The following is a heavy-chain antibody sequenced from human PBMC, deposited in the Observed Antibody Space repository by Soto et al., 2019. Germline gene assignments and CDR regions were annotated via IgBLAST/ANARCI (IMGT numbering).Heavy chain of an antibody. CDR2: IYYSGST. CDR3: ARASSRTTPQWDY. J-gene: IGHJ4*02. Sequence: PSETLSLTCTVSGGSISSGGYSWSWIHQHPGKGLEWIGYIYYSGSTYYNQSLKRRVTISIDTSKNQNSLKLSSVTAADTAVYYCARASSRTTPQWDYWGQGTLVTVSS. D-gene: IGHD2-2*01. V-gene: IGHV4-31*03. CDR1: GGSISSGGYS.